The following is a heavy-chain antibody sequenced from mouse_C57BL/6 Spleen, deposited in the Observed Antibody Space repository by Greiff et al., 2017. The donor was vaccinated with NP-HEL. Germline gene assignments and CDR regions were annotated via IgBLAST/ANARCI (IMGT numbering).Heavy chain of an antibody. CDR1: GFNIKDDY. D-gene: IGHD2-3*01. Sequence: VQLQQSGAELVRPGASVKLSCTASGFNIKDDYMHWVKQRPEQGLEWIGWIDPENGDTEYASKFQGKATITADTSSNTAYLQLSSLTSEDTAVYYCTTGDGYSNWYFDVWGTGTTVTVSS. J-gene: IGHJ1*03. CDR3: TTGDGYSNWYFDV. CDR2: IDPENGDT. V-gene: IGHV14-4*01.